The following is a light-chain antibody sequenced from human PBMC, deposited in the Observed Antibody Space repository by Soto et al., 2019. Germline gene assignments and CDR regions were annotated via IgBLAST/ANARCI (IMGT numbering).Light chain of an antibody. CDR1: NNL. V-gene: IGLV2-23*01. Sequence: QSALTQPASVSGSPGQSITISCTGINNLVSWYQQHPGKAPKVVVYEGTKRPSGVSNRFSGSNSGGTASLTISGLQAKDEASYFCCAYVGARSYVFGPGTKV. CDR2: EGT. J-gene: IGLJ1*01. CDR3: CAYVGARSYV.